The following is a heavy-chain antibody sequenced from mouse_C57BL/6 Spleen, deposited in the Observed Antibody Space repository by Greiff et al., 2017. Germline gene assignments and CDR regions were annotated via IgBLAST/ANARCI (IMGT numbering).Heavy chain of an antibody. CDR3: ASPYYYGSSDAMDY. Sequence: VQVVESGPGLVQPSQSLSITCTVSGFSLTSYGVHWVRQSPGKGLEWLGVIWSGGSTDYNAAFISRLSISKDNSKSQVFFKMNSLQADDTAIYYCASPYYYGSSDAMDYWGQGTSVTVSS. V-gene: IGHV2-2*01. J-gene: IGHJ4*01. CDR1: GFSLTSYG. D-gene: IGHD1-1*01. CDR2: IWSGGST.